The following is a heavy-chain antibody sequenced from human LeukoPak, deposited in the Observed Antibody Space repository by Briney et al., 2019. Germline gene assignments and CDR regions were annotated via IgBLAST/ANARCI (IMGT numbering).Heavy chain of an antibody. CDR2: INPSSGGT. J-gene: IGHJ3*02. Sequence: SXXASCKASGYTLTNYFMHWVRQAPGQGLEWMGIINPSSGGTTYAQKFQDRVAMTSVTSTSTLYMELSSLRSEDTAIYYCARESRPIAASGRGAFDIWGQGTMVSVPS. V-gene: IGHV1-46*01. CDR3: ARESRPIAASGRGAFDI. CDR1: GYTLTNYF. D-gene: IGHD6-13*01.